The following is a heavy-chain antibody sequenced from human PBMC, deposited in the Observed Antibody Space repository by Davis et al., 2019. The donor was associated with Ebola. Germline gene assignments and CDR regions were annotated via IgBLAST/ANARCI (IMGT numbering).Heavy chain of an antibody. CDR1: GYSFASYR. V-gene: IGHV1-8*02. D-gene: IGHD2-15*01. CDR3: ARGGVWWDAFDI. J-gene: IGHJ3*02. CDR2: ISPYNGHT. Sequence: ASVKVSCKASGYSFASYRVTWVRRAPGQGLEWIGWISPYNGHTSYAQKFQGRVTMTRNTSISTAYMELSSLRSEDTAVYYCARGGVWWDAFDIWGQGTMVTVSS.